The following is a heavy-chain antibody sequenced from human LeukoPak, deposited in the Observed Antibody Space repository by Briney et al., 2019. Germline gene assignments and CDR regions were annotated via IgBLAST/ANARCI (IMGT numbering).Heavy chain of an antibody. CDR3: ARTQKGNSGYEAFDY. J-gene: IGHJ4*02. CDR2: ISAYNGNT. D-gene: IGHD5-12*01. V-gene: IGHV1-18*01. CDR1: GYTFTSYG. Sequence: ASVKVSCKASGYTFTSYGISWVRQAPGQGLEWVGWISAYNGNTNYAQKLQGRVTMTTDTSTSTAYMELRSLRSDDTAVYYCARTQKGNSGYEAFDYWGQGTLVTVSS.